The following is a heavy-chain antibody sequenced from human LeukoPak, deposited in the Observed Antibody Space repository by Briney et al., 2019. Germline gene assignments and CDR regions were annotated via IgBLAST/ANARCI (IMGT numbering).Heavy chain of an antibody. V-gene: IGHV3-30*02. J-gene: IGHJ4*02. CDR2: IRYDGSNE. CDR3: AIRRRYDILTGYYKDY. CDR1: GFTFSSYG. Sequence: PGGSLRLSCAASGFTFSSYGMHWVRQAPGKGLEWVAFIRYDGSNEYYADSVKGRFTISRDNSKNTLYLQMNSLRAEDTAVYYCAIRRRYDILTGYYKDYWGQGTLVTVSS. D-gene: IGHD3-9*01.